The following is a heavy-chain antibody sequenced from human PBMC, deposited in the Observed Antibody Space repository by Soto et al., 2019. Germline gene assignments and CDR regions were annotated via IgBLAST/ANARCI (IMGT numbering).Heavy chain of an antibody. J-gene: IGHJ3*02. V-gene: IGHV1-69*13. CDR1: GGTFSSYA. CDR3: AKYVVVAAQTHAFDI. Sequence: SVKVSCKASGGTFSSYATSWVRQAPGQGLEWMGGIIPIFGTANYAQKFQGRVTITADESTSTAYMELSSLRSEDTAVYYCAKYVVVAAQTHAFDIWVQGTMVT. CDR2: IIPIFGTA. D-gene: IGHD2-2*01.